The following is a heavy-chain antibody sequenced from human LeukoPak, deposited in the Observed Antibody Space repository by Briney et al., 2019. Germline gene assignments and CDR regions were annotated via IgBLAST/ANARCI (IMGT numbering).Heavy chain of an antibody. CDR2: IKSDGSST. CDR1: GFTFSDHY. Sequence: PGGSLRLSCAASGFTFSDHYMDWVRQAPGKGLVWVSRIKSDGSSTSYADSVKGRFTISRDNAKNTLYLQMNSLRAEDTAVYYCASYCSGGSCEDAFDIWGQGTMVTVSS. V-gene: IGHV3-74*01. CDR3: ASYCSGGSCEDAFDI. D-gene: IGHD2-15*01. J-gene: IGHJ3*02.